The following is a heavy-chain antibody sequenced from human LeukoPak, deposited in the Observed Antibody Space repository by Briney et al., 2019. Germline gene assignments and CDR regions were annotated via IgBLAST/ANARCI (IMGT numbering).Heavy chain of an antibody. V-gene: IGHV1-3*01. J-gene: IGHJ4*02. Sequence: ASVKVSCKASGYTFTSYAMHWVRQAPGQRLEWMGWINPDNGNAEYSQKFQGRITITRDPSATTAYMELSSLRSEDMAVYYCAKDRGGTGDFDYWGQGTLVTVSS. CDR1: GYTFTSYA. D-gene: IGHD3-10*01. CDR2: INPDNGNA. CDR3: AKDRGGTGDFDY.